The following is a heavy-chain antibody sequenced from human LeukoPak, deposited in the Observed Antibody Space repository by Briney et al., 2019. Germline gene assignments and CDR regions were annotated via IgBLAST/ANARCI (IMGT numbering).Heavy chain of an antibody. CDR3: ARTYAAYFDSSGYYLDRRWFDP. V-gene: IGHV1-18*01. J-gene: IGHJ5*02. CDR1: GYTFTGYG. D-gene: IGHD3-22*01. CDR2: ISAYNGNT. Sequence: ASVKVSCKASGYTFTGYGISWVRQAPGQGLEWMGWISAYNGNTNYAQKLQGRVTMTTDTSTSTAYMELRSLKSEDTAVYYCARTYAAYFDSSGYYLDRRWFDPWGQGTLVTVSS.